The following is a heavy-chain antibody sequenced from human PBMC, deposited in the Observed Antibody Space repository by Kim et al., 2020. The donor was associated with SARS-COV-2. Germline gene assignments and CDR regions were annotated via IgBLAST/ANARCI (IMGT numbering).Heavy chain of an antibody. CDR3: ARSGSSFYYYYGMDV. V-gene: IGHV4-59*01. J-gene: IGHJ6*02. Sequence: PSLKSRVTISVDTSKNQFSLKLSSVTAADTAVYYCARSGSSFYYYYGMDVWGQGTTVTVSS. D-gene: IGHD6-6*01.